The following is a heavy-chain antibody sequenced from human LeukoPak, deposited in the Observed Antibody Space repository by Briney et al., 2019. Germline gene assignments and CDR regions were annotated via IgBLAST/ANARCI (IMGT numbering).Heavy chain of an antibody. Sequence: GGSLRLSCAASGFTFSSYAMSWVRQAPRKGLEWVSTISGSGVSTYYADSVKGRFTISRDNSKNTRYLQMNSLRAEDTAVYYCAKRSDNWNDYYFDYWGQGTLVTVSS. CDR2: ISGSGVST. CDR1: GFTFSSYA. D-gene: IGHD1-1*01. J-gene: IGHJ4*02. V-gene: IGHV3-23*01. CDR3: AKRSDNWNDYYFDY.